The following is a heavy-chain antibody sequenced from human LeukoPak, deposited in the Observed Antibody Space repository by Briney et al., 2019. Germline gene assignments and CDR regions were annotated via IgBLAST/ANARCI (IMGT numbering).Heavy chain of an antibody. Sequence: GGSLRLSCAASGFTFSNYAMSWVRQAPGKGLEWVSAISGSGGSTYYADSVKGRFTISRDNSKITLYLEMNSLRAEDTAVYYCARDSSGSYSSDYWGQGTLVTVSS. CDR2: ISGSGGST. D-gene: IGHD1-26*01. CDR3: ARDSSGSYSSDY. CDR1: GFTFSNYA. J-gene: IGHJ4*02. V-gene: IGHV3-23*01.